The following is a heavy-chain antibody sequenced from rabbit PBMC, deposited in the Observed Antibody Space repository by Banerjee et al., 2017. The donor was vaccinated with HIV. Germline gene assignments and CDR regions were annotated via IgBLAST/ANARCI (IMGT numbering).Heavy chain of an antibody. V-gene: IGHV1S45*01. J-gene: IGHJ3*01. Sequence: QEQLEESGGGLVQPEGSLTLTCTASGFSFSSSYWICWVRQAPGKGLEWIACIYAGSSGSTYYASWAKGRFTISKTSSTTVTLQMTSLTAADTATYFCARASSDWGEVDLWGQGTLVTVS. CDR3: ARASSDWGEVDL. CDR2: IYAGSSGST. D-gene: IGHD4-1*01. CDR1: GFSFSSSYW.